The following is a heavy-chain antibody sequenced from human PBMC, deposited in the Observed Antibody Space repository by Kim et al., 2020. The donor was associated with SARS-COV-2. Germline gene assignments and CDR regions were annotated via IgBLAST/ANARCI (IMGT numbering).Heavy chain of an antibody. Sequence: GGSLRLSCAASGFPFSSFAMSWVRQAPGKGLEWVSDITSDAGTTYYEDSVKSRFTMSRDNSKNTVYLQMNSLRAEDTAVYYCAKGHSSTWYGGQYHYGM. J-gene: IGHJ6*01. CDR2: ITSDAGTT. CDR3: AKGHSSTWYGGQYHYGM. D-gene: IGHD6-13*01. CDR1: GFPFSSFA. V-gene: IGHV3-23*01.